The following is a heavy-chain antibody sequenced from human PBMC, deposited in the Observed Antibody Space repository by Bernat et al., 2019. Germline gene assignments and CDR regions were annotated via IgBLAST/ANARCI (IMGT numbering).Heavy chain of an antibody. V-gene: IGHV3-30-3*01. D-gene: IGHD4/OR15-4a*01. Sequence: QVQLVESGGGVVQPGRSLRLSCAASGFTFSSYAMHWVRQAPGKGLEWVAVISYDGSNKYYADSVKGRFTISRDNSKNTLYLQMNSLRAEDTAVYYCARDRATGGGNYGTLCNYWGQGTLVTVSS. J-gene: IGHJ4*02. CDR1: GFTFSSYA. CDR3: ARDRATGGGNYGTLCNY. CDR2: ISYDGSNK.